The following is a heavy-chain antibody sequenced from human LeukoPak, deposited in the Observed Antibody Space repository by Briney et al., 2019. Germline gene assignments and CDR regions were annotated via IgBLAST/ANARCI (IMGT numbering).Heavy chain of an antibody. CDR1: GFTFSSFA. CDR3: AKDVGTTILDY. V-gene: IGHV3-23*01. Sequence: GGSLRLSCAASGFTFSSFAMSWVRQAPGKGLEWVSLLSGNGDATYYADSVKGRFTISRDNSKNTLYLQMNSLRAEGTAIYYCAKDVGTTILDYWGQGTLVTVS. J-gene: IGHJ4*02. CDR2: LSGNGDAT. D-gene: IGHD1-26*01.